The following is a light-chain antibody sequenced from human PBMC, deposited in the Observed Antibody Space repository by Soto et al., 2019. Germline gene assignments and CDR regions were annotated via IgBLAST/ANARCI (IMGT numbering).Light chain of an antibody. CDR3: QHYNSYSEA. J-gene: IGKJ1*01. V-gene: IGKV1-5*03. CDR2: KAS. CDR1: QTISSW. Sequence: DIQMTQSPSTLSGSVGDRVTITCRASQTISSWLDWYQQKPGKAPKLLIYKASTLKSGVPSRFSGSGSGTEFTLTISSLQPDDFANYYCQHYNSYSEALGQGTK.